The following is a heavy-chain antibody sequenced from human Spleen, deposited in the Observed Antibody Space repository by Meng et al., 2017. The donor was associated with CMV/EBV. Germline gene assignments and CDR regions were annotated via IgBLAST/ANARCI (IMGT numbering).Heavy chain of an antibody. CDR1: AA. D-gene: IGHD3-3*01. CDR2: TYYRSKWYN. Sequence: AAWNWIRQSPSRGLEWLGRTYYRSKWYNDYAVSVKSRMAIDPDTSKNQFSLQLNSVTPEDTAVYYCAREDSGSTTIFGVVITYYFDYWGQGTLVTVSS. V-gene: IGHV6-1*01. CDR3: AREDSGSTTIFGVVITYYFDY. J-gene: IGHJ4*02.